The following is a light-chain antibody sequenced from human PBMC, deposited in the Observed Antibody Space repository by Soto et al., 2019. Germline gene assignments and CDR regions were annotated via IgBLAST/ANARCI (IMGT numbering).Light chain of an antibody. CDR1: PSVSSS. CDR3: QQYGNSPQT. J-gene: IGKJ1*01. CDR2: GAS. Sequence: LKHSAGTVSLLREEGATLSSRASPSVSSSLTWYQQKPGQAPRLLFYGASNRATAIPDRFSGSGSGTDFTLTISRLQAEDVAVYYCQQYGNSPQTFGQGTKVDIK. V-gene: IGKV3-20*01.